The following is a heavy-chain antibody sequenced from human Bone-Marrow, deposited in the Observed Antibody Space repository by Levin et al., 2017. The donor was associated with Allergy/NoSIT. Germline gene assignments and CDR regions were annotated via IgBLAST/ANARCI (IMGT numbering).Heavy chain of an antibody. J-gene: IGHJ4*02. V-gene: IGHV3-48*03. Sequence: PGGSLRLSCAASGFTFRSYEMNWVRQAPGKGLEWVSYISSSGSTIYYADSVKGRFTISRDNAKNSLYLQMNSLRAEDTAVYYCARDGKSPGITRVGYYFDYWGQGTLVTVSS. D-gene: IGHD1-20*01. CDR3: ARDGKSPGITRVGYYFDY. CDR1: GFTFRSYE. CDR2: ISSSGSTI.